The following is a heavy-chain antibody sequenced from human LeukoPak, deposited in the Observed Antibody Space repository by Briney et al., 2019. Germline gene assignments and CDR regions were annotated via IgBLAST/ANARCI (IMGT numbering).Heavy chain of an antibody. J-gene: IGHJ4*02. CDR3: AKDSGYCTNGVCYSFDY. CDR1: GFTFSSYA. CDR2: ISGSGGST. Sequence: GGXLRLSCAASGFTFSSYAMSWVRQAPGKGLEWVSAISGSGGSTYYADSVKGRFTISRDNSKNTLYLQMNSLRAEDTAVYYCAKDSGYCTNGVCYSFDYWGQGTLVTVSS. D-gene: IGHD2-8*01. V-gene: IGHV3-23*01.